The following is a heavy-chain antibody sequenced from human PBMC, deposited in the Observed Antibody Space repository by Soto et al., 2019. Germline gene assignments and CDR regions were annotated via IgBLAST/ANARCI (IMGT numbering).Heavy chain of an antibody. CDR2: IKQDGSEK. V-gene: IGHV3-7*03. Sequence: GGSLRLSCAASGFTFSSYWMSWVRQAPGKGLEWVANIKQDGSEKYYVDSVKGRFTISRDNAKNSLYLQMNSLRAEDTAVYYCARESDFWSGYYMGYWGQGTLVTVSS. J-gene: IGHJ4*02. CDR3: ARESDFWSGYYMGY. D-gene: IGHD3-3*01. CDR1: GFTFSSYW.